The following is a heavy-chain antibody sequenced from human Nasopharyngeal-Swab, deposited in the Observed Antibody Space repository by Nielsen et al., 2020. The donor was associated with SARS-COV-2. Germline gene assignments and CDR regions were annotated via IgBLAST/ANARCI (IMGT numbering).Heavy chain of an antibody. J-gene: IGHJ4*02. CDR3: ARDDYVWGSYRYTTYFDY. Sequence: GGSLRLSCAASGFTFISYWMSWVPQAPGKGLEWVANIKQDGSEKYYVDSVKGRFTISRDNAKNSLYLQMNSLRAEDTAVYYCARDDYVWGSYRYTTYFDYWGQGTLVTVSS. CDR2: IKQDGSEK. D-gene: IGHD3-16*02. V-gene: IGHV3-7*01. CDR1: GFTFISYW.